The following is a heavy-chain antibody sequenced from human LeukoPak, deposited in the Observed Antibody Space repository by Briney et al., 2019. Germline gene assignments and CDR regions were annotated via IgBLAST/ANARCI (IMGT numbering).Heavy chain of an antibody. CDR2: ISGRGDNT. V-gene: IGHV3-23*01. Sequence: GGSLRLSCAASGFSFSSYAMSWVRRAPGKGLEWVSGISGRGDNTDYADSVKGRFTISRDNSKNTLFLQMTSLRAEDTAVYYCASPIGESTFDYWGRGTLVTVSS. CDR3: ASPIGESTFDY. CDR1: GFSFSSYA. D-gene: IGHD3-10*01. J-gene: IGHJ4*02.